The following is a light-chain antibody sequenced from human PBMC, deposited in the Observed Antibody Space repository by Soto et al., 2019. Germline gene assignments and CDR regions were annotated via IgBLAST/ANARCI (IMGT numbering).Light chain of an antibody. CDR2: TLS. Sequence: DIVMTQTPLSLPVTPGEPASISCRSSQSLLDSDDGNTYLDWYLQKPGQSPQLLIYTLSYRASGDQERFSGSGSGTDFTLKISRVEDEDVGVYYCMQRIEFPSYTFGQGTKLEIK. V-gene: IGKV2-40*01. CDR3: MQRIEFPSYT. J-gene: IGKJ2*01. CDR1: QSLLDSDDGNTY.